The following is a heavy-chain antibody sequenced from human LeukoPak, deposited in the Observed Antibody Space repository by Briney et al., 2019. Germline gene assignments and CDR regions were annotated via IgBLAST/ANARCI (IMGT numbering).Heavy chain of an antibody. V-gene: IGHV6-1*01. D-gene: IGHD6-19*01. CDR3: ARDLTYDGWYYFDY. J-gene: IGHJ4*02. CDR1: GDSVSSNSAA. CDR2: TYYRSKWYN. Sequence: SQTLSLTCAISGDSVSSNSAAWNWIRQSPSRGLEWLGRTYYRSKWYNHYAVSVKSRITINTDTSKNQFSLQLNSVTPADTAVYYCARDLTYDGWYYFDYWGQGTLVTVSS.